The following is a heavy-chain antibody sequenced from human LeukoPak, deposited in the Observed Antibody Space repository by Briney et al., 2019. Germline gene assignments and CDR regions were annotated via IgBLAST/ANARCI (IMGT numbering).Heavy chain of an antibody. CDR1: GGSISSYY. CDR3: ARDSSDYDFWSGYLEDWFDP. CDR2: IYTSGGT. Sequence: PSETLSLTCTVSGGSISSYYWSWIRQPAGKGLEWIGRIYTSGGTNYNPSLKSRVTMSVDTSKNQFSLKLSSVTAADTAVYYCARDSSDYDFWSGYLEDWFDPWGQGTLVTVSS. D-gene: IGHD3-3*01. J-gene: IGHJ5*02. V-gene: IGHV4-4*07.